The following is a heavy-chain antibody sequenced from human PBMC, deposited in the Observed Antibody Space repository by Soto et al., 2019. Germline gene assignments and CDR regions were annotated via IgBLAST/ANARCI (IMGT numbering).Heavy chain of an antibody. CDR1: GGTFSTYS. D-gene: IGHD7-27*01. J-gene: IGHJ4*02. V-gene: IGHV1-69*01. CDR2: IIPIFGAA. Sequence: QVQVVQSGAELKQPGSSVKVSCKVSGGTFSTYSISWVRQAPGQGLEWVGGIIPIFGAAKHAQKFQGRVTITAEDSTSTVYMELSGLRSEDTAVYFCARDGDRVTARHWGQGTLVTVSS. CDR3: ARDGDRVTARH.